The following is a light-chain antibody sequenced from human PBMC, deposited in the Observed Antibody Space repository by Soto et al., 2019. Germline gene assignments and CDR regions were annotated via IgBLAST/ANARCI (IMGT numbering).Light chain of an antibody. CDR2: KAS. CDR3: QQYDKFPRT. V-gene: IGKV1-5*03. Sequence: IPMTQSPSTLSASAGDTVTITCRASQTIGNWLAWYQQKPGQAPNLLIYKASNLQIGVPSRFSGSGSGTEFTLTISSLQPDDSASYYCQQYDKFPRTFGQGTKVEIK. J-gene: IGKJ1*01. CDR1: QTIGNW.